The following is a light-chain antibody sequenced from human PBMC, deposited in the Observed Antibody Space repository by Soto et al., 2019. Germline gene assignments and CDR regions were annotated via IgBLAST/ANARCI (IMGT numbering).Light chain of an antibody. CDR3: QKCNTFWT. J-gene: IGKJ1*01. CDR1: QSISRW. Sequence: DIQMTQSPSTLSASVGDRVTITCRASQSISRWLAWYQQKPGKAPKLLIYDVSSLESGVPSRFSGTGSGTEFTLTISSLPPDDAATYYFQKCNTFWTFGQGTKVDI. V-gene: IGKV1-5*01. CDR2: DVS.